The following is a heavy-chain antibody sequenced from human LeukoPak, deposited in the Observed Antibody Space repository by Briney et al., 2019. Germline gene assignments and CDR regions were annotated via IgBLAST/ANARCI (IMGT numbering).Heavy chain of an antibody. CDR2: ITITTYI. J-gene: IGHJ4*02. CDR3: ARALSIESSSPQGN. Sequence: GGSLRLSCAASGFTFSNSNMYWVRQAPGEGLEWVSSITITTYIYYADSVKGRFTIPRDNAKNSLYLQMNSLRAEDTAIYYCARALSIESSSPQGNWGQGTLVTVSS. D-gene: IGHD2-21*01. V-gene: IGHV3-69-1*02. CDR1: GFTFSNSN.